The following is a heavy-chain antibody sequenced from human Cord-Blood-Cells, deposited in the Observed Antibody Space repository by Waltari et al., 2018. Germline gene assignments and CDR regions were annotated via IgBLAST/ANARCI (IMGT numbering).Heavy chain of an antibody. Sequence: QVQLQQWGAGLLKPSETLSLTCAVYGGSFSGYYWSWIRQLPGKGLEWIGEINHSGSTNTNPSLKGRVTISVDTSKNQSSLKLSSVTAADTAVYYCARVGSSSTSPHWFDPWGQGTLVTVSS. CDR1: GGSFSGYY. CDR3: ARVGSSSTSPHWFDP. J-gene: IGHJ5*02. D-gene: IGHD2-2*01. V-gene: IGHV4-34*01. CDR2: INHSGST.